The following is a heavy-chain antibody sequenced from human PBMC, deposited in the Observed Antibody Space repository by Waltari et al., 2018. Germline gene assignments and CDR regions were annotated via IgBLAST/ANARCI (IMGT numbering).Heavy chain of an antibody. D-gene: IGHD6-19*01. CDR3: ARWRVAGTDYVDY. CDR1: GYTFTSYA. Sequence: QVQLVQSGAEVKKPGASVKVSCKASGYTFTSYAMHWVRQAPGQRLEWMGWINAGNGNTKDSQKFQGRVTITRDTSASTAYMELSSLRSEDTAVYYCARWRVAGTDYVDYWGQGTLVTVSS. CDR2: INAGNGNT. J-gene: IGHJ4*02. V-gene: IGHV1-3*01.